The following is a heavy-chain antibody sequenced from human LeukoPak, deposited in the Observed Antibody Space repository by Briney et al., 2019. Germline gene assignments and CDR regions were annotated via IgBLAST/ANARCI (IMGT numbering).Heavy chain of an antibody. CDR3: ARGSPDYDILRRNADAFNI. CDR1: GGSFSGYY. J-gene: IGHJ3*02. V-gene: IGHV4-34*01. CDR2: IHNRGIT. Sequence: SETLSLTCAVYGGSFSGYYWSWIRQPPGQGLERIGEIHNRGITNYNPSLMSRVTISLDPSKNQFSLRMSSVTAADTAVYYCARGSPDYDILRRNADAFNIWGQGTMVTVSS. D-gene: IGHD3-9*01.